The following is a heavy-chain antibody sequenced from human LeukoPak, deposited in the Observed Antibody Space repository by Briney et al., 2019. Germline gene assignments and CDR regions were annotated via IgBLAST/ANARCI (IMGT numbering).Heavy chain of an antibody. V-gene: IGHV1-24*01. CDR3: ARDYDYSRDY. D-gene: IGHD3-3*01. CDR1: GYTLTELS. Sequence: ASVKVSCKVSGYTLTELSMHWVRQAPGKGLEWMGGFNPEDGETIYAQKFQGRVTMTEDTSTDTAYMELNRLRSDDTAVYYCARDYDYSRDYWGQGTLVTVSS. J-gene: IGHJ4*02. CDR2: FNPEDGET.